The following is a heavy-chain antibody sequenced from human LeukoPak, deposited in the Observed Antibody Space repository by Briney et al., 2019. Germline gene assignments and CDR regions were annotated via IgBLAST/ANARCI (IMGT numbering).Heavy chain of an antibody. Sequence: GGPLRLSCAASGFTFSSYSMNWVRQPPGKGLEWVSSISSRSTYIYYADSVKCRFTISRDNAKNSLYLQMNNLRAEDTAMFYCATSMAQDVDAFHIWGQGTMVTVSS. D-gene: IGHD2-21*01. CDR3: ATSMAQDVDAFHI. V-gene: IGHV3-21*01. J-gene: IGHJ3*02. CDR1: GFTFSSYS. CDR2: ISSRSTYI.